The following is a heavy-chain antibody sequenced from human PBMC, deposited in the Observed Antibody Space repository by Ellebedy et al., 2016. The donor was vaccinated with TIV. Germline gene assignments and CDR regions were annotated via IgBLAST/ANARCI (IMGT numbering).Heavy chain of an antibody. D-gene: IGHD5-12*01. CDR3: ARETGYSGYGTGEFDP. CDR2: LYTSGTT. V-gene: IGHV4-4*07. J-gene: IGHJ5*02. CDR1: GGSISSYY. Sequence: PSETLSLTCTVSGGSISSYYWSWIRQPAGKGPEWIGRLYTSGTTNYNPSLKSRVTMSVDTSKNQFSLKLSSVTAADTAVYYCARETGYSGYGTGEFDPWGQGTLVTVSS.